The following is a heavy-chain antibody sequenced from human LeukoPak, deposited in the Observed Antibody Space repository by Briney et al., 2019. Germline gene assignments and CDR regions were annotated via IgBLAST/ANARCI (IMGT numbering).Heavy chain of an antibody. V-gene: IGHV3-74*01. D-gene: IGHD1-26*01. Sequence: PGGSLRLSCAASGFSFSSSWMHWVRQVPGKGLAWVSRINDDETSTSYADSVKGRFTISRDNAKNKLFLDMNSLRAEDTAVYYCATTGSGSYYDYWGQGTLVPVSS. CDR1: GFSFSSSW. CDR3: ATTGSGSYYDY. J-gene: IGHJ4*02. CDR2: INDDETST.